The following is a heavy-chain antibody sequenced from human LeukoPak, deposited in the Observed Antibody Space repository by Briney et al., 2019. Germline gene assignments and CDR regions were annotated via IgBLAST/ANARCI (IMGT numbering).Heavy chain of an antibody. Sequence: TLSLTCTVSGGSISSGDYYWSWICQPPGKGLEWIGYIYHSGSTYYNPSLKSRVTISVDRSKNQFSLKLSSVTAADTAVYYCARDRDWNDIAFDYWGQGTLVTVSS. J-gene: IGHJ4*02. CDR3: ARDRDWNDIAFDY. CDR2: IYHSGST. D-gene: IGHD1-1*01. CDR1: GGSISSGDYY. V-gene: IGHV4-30-2*01.